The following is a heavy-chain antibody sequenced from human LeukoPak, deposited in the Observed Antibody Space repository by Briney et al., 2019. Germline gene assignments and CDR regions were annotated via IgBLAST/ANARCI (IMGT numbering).Heavy chain of an antibody. CDR1: GYTFTSYD. V-gene: IGHV1-8*03. CDR3: AASTYYDILTGYWEGAFDI. J-gene: IGHJ3*02. D-gene: IGHD3-9*01. CDR2: MNPNSGNT. Sequence: ASVKVSCKASGYTFTSYDINWVRQATGQGLEWMGWMNPNSGNTGYAQKFQERVTITRDMSTSTAYMELSSLRSEDTAVYYCAASTYYDILTGYWEGAFDIWGQATMVTVSS.